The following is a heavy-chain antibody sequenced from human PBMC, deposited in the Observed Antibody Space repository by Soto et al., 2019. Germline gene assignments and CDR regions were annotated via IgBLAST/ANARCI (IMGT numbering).Heavy chain of an antibody. V-gene: IGHV3-30*18. D-gene: IGHD6-13*01. CDR2: ISYDGSNK. Sequence: QVQLVESGGGVVQPGRSLRLSCAASGFTFSSYGMHWVRQAPGKGLEWVAVISYDGSNKYYADSVKGRFTISRDNSKNTLYLQMNSLRAEDTAVYYCAKDSASGSSWSSWGQGTLVTVSS. J-gene: IGHJ5*02. CDR3: AKDSASGSSWSS. CDR1: GFTFSSYG.